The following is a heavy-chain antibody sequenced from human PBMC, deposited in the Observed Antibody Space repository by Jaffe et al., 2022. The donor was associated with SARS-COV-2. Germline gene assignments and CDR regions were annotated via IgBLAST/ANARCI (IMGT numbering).Heavy chain of an antibody. J-gene: IGHJ4*02. CDR3: ARAGYCSSTSCYADGDSDHPLDY. CDR2: IYHSGST. CDR1: GGSISSSNW. V-gene: IGHV4-4*02. D-gene: IGHD2-2*01. Sequence: QVQLQESGPGLVKPSGTLSLTCAVSGGSISSSNWWSWVRQPPGKGLEWIGEIYHSGSTNYNPSLKSRVTISVDKSKNQFSLKLSSVTAADTAVYYCARAGYCSSTSCYADGDSDHPLDYWGQGTLVTVSS.